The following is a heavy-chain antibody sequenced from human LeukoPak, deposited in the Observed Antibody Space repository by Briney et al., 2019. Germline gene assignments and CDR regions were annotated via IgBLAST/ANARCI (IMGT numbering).Heavy chain of an antibody. D-gene: IGHD6-25*01. CDR3: TRHRSALAAARDY. CDR2: IRGKLNNYAK. J-gene: IGHJ4*02. Sequence: GGSLKLSCAASGFTFSGSSIHWVRQASGKGLEWVGRIRGKLNNYAKAYAASVEGRFTISRDDSNNTAYLQMNSLKTEDTAVYYCTRHRSALAAARDYWGQGTQVTVSS. CDR1: GFTFSGSS. V-gene: IGHV3-73*01.